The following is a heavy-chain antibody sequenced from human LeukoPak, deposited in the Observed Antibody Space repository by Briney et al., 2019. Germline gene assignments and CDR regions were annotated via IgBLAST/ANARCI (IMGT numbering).Heavy chain of an antibody. Sequence: GGSLRLSCAASGFTFSTYSMTWVRQAPGKGLEWVSYISSSNSAIYYADSVRGRFTISRDNSKNTLYLQMNSLRAEDTAVYYCAKRGTVHVVDTAMAGGLSFDYWGQGTLVTVSS. CDR2: ISSSNSAI. J-gene: IGHJ4*02. CDR1: GFTFSTYS. V-gene: IGHV3-48*01. D-gene: IGHD5-18*01. CDR3: AKRGTVHVVDTAMAGGLSFDY.